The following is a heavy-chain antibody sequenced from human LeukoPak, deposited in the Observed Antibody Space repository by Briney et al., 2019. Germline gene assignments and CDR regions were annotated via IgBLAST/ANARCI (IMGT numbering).Heavy chain of an antibody. Sequence: GGSLRLSCAASGFTFSSYAMHWVRQAPGKGLEWVAVISYDGSNKYYADSVKGRFTISRDNSKNTLYLQMNSLRAEDTAVYYCARAPYYYGSPDYWGQGTLVTVSS. CDR2: ISYDGSNK. CDR3: ARAPYYYGSPDY. J-gene: IGHJ4*02. D-gene: IGHD3-22*01. CDR1: GFTFSSYA. V-gene: IGHV3-30*01.